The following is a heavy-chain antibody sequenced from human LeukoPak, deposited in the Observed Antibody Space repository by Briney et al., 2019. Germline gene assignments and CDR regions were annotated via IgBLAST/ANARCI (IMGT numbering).Heavy chain of an antibody. CDR1: GFTFSSYS. V-gene: IGHV3-48*04. CDR3: ARDFYDSSGYYYVPAFDI. J-gene: IGHJ3*02. CDR2: ISSSSSTI. D-gene: IGHD3-22*01. Sequence: GGSLRLSCAASGFTFSSYSMNWVRQAPGKGLEWVSYISSSSSTIYYADSVKGRFTISRDNAKNSLYLQMNSLRAEDTAVYYCARDFYDSSGYYYVPAFDIWGLGTMVTVSS.